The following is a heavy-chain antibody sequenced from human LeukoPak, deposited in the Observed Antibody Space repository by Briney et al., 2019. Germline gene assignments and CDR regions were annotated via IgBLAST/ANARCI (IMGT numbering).Heavy chain of an antibody. J-gene: IGHJ3*02. CDR1: GGSISSSRYY. D-gene: IGHD4-17*01. V-gene: IGHV4-39*01. Sequence: PSETLSLTCTVSGGSISSSRYYWGWIRQPPGKGLEWIGSIYYSGSTYYNPSFKSRVTISVDTSKNQFSLKLSSVTAADTAVYYCARLPTKAISGYGDYSYAFDIWGQGTMVTVSS. CDR2: IYYSGST. CDR3: ARLPTKAISGYGDYSYAFDI.